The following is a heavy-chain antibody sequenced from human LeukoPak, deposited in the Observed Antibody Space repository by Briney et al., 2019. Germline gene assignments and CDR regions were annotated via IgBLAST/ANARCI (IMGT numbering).Heavy chain of an antibody. V-gene: IGHV1-69*04. J-gene: IGHJ5*02. CDR1: GGTFSSYA. Sequence: SVKVSCKASGGTFSSYAISWVRQAPGQGLEWMGRIIPILGIANYAQKFQGRVTITADKSTSTAYMELSSLRSEDTAVYYCGATNDPPQLVRGALFAWGQGTLVTVSS. CDR2: IIPILGIA. CDR3: GATNDPPQLVRGALFA. D-gene: IGHD6-13*01.